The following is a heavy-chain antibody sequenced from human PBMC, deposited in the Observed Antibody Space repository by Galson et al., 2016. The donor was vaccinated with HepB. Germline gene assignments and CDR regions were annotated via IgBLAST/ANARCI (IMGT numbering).Heavy chain of an antibody. CDR1: GGSISSYY. CDR2: IYYSGST. CDR3: ARSLLGYCSSTRCHGAWFDP. J-gene: IGHJ5*02. D-gene: IGHD2-2*01. V-gene: IGHV4-59*01. Sequence: ETLSLTCTVSGGSISSYYWSWIRQPPGKGREWIGYIYYSGSTNYNPSLKSPITISVDTSKNQFSLKRSSVTAADTAVYYCARSLLGYCSSTRCHGAWFDPWGQGTLVTVSS.